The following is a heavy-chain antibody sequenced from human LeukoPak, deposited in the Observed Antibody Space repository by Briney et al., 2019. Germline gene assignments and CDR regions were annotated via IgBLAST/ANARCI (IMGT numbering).Heavy chain of an antibody. CDR2: IRGSDGST. Sequence: GGSLRLSCAASGFPFSTYAMSWVRQAPGKGLEWVSSIRGSDGSTYYADSVKGRFAISRDNSKNTMYLQMNSLRAEDTAVYYCAKDVYGDYGGLDYWGQGTLVTVSS. D-gene: IGHD4-17*01. V-gene: IGHV3-23*01. CDR3: AKDVYGDYGGLDY. J-gene: IGHJ4*02. CDR1: GFPFSTYA.